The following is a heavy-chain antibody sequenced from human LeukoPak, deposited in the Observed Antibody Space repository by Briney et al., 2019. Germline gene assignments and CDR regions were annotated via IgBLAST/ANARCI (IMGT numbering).Heavy chain of an antibody. CDR1: GGSISNTNYY. J-gene: IGHJ6*04. V-gene: IGHV4-61*01. CDR3: ARESYYYDSSGMDV. CDR2: IYYSGST. Sequence: PSETLSLTCTVSGGSISNTNYYWGWIRQPPGKVLEWIGYIYYSGSTNYNPSLKSRVTISVDTSKNQFSLKLSSVTAADTAVYYCARESYYYDSSGMDVWGKGTTVTVSS. D-gene: IGHD3-22*01.